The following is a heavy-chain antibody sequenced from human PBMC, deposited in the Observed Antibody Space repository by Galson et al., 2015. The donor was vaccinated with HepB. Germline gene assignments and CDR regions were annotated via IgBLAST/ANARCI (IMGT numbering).Heavy chain of an antibody. J-gene: IGHJ4*02. CDR1: GGSISSSSYY. V-gene: IGHV4-39*07. D-gene: IGHD6-13*01. Sequence: SETLSLTCTVSGGSISSSSYYWGWIRQPPGKGLEWIGSIYYSGSTYYNPSLKSRVTISVDTSKNQISLKLSSVTAADTAVYYCARVGRVSAAAGLWGQGTLVTVSS. CDR2: IYYSGST. CDR3: ARVGRVSAAAGL.